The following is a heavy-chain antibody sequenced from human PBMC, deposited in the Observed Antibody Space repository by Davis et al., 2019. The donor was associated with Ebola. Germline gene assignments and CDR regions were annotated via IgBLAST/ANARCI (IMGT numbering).Heavy chain of an antibody. CDR3: AKGSGTGNYYYGMDV. CDR2: ISGSGGST. J-gene: IGHJ6*02. Sequence: GESLKISCAASGFTFSSYAMSWVRQAPGKGLEWVSAISGSGGSTYYADSVKGRFTISRDNSKNTLYLQMNSLRAEDTAVYYCAKGSGTGNYYYGMDVWGQGTTVTVSS. V-gene: IGHV3-23*01. D-gene: IGHD3-10*01. CDR1: GFTFSSYA.